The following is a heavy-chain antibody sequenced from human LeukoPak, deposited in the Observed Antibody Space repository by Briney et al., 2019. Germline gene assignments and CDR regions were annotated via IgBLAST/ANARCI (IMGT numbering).Heavy chain of an antibody. CDR3: AKGRGSYYYMDV. CDR1: GFTFSSYA. Sequence: PGGSLRLSCAASGFTFSSYAMSLVRQAPGEGLEWVSAISGSGGSTYYADSVKGRFTISRDNSKNTLYLQMNSLRAEDTAVYYCAKGRGSYYYMDVWGKGTTVTVSS. CDR2: ISGSGGST. J-gene: IGHJ6*03. D-gene: IGHD3-16*01. V-gene: IGHV3-23*01.